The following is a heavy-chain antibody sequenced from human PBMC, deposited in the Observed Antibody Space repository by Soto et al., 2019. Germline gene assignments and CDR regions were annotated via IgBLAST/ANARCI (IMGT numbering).Heavy chain of an antibody. CDR3: ASGYGGNSGLDY. Sequence: QVQLQESGPGLVKPSQTLSLTCTVSGGSIRSGGYYWSWIRQRPGKGLEWIGYIYYSGGTDYNPSLKSRVTISVDTSKNQCSLKLSSVTAADTAVYYCASGYGGNSGLDYWGQGTLVTVSS. V-gene: IGHV4-31*03. D-gene: IGHD2-21*02. CDR2: IYYSGGT. J-gene: IGHJ4*02. CDR1: GGSIRSGGYY.